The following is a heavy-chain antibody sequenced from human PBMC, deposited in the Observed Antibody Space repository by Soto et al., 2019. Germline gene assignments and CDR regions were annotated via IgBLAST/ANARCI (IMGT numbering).Heavy chain of an antibody. CDR2: SSWDGGST. CDR3: AKDLWEHSRRKYSYGYVYYYYYGMDV. D-gene: IGHD5-18*01. J-gene: IGHJ6*02. Sequence: GALRLSCSGSGFTYDYYAMHWVRQGPGKGLEWVWLSSWDGGSTYYADSVKGRFPISRDNSKTSLYLQLHSLRAEDTALYYCAKDLWEHSRRKYSYGYVYYYYYGMDVWGQGTTVTVSS. CDR1: GFTYDYYA. V-gene: IGHV3-43D*04.